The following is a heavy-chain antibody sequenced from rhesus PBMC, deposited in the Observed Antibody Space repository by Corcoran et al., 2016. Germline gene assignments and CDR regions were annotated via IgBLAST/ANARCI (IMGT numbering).Heavy chain of an antibody. Sequence: EVQLVESGGGLVQPGGSLRLYCAASGFIFGDSGMHLVRQAPGKGLEWVSSISNTGKTISYADAAKGRFTVSRDNAKNSLSLQMNSLRAEDTAVYYCSRDDYGSDWGQGVLVTVSS. CDR2: ISNTGKTI. CDR1: GFIFGDSG. CDR3: SRDDYGSD. V-gene: IGHV3-7*01. D-gene: IGHD4-29*01. J-gene: IGHJ4*01.